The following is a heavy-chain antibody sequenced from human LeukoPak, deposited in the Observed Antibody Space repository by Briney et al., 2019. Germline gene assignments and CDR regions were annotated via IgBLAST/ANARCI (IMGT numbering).Heavy chain of an antibody. J-gene: IGHJ4*02. D-gene: IGHD1-7*01. CDR3: ARRMGTTRHFDY. V-gene: IGHV3-48*03. Sequence: GGSLRLSCAASGFTFSGYEMNWVRQAPGKGLEWVSYISSSGTTIYYADSVKGRFTIPRDNAKNSLCLQMHSLRAEDTAIYYCARRMGTTRHFDYWGQGTLVTVSS. CDR2: ISSSGTTI. CDR1: GFTFSGYE.